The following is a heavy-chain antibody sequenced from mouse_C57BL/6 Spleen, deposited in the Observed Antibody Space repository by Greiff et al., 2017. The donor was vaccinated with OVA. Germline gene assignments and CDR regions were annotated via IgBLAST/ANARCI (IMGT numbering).Heavy chain of an antibody. CDR3: TNYGNYVPFAY. D-gene: IGHD2-1*01. Sequence: QVQLQQSGAELVRPGASVTLSCKASGYTFTDYEMHWVKQTPVHGLEWIGAIDPETGGTAYNQKFKGKAILTADKSSSTAYMELRSLTSEDSAVYYCTNYGNYVPFAYWGQGTLVTVSA. CDR1: GYTFTDYE. V-gene: IGHV1-15*01. J-gene: IGHJ3*01. CDR2: IDPETGGT.